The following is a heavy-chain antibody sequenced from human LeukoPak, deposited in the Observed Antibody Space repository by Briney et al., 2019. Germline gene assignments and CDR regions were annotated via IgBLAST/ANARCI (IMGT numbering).Heavy chain of an antibody. Sequence: ASVRVSCXASGGTFSSYAISWVRQALGQGLEWMAGIIPIFGTANYAQKFQGRVTITADESTSTAYMELSSLRSEDTAVYYCARDSSRGYSGYESDYWGQGTLVTVSS. D-gene: IGHD5-12*01. J-gene: IGHJ4*02. CDR2: IIPIFGTA. CDR1: GGTFSSYA. V-gene: IGHV1-69*01. CDR3: ARDSSRGYSGYESDY.